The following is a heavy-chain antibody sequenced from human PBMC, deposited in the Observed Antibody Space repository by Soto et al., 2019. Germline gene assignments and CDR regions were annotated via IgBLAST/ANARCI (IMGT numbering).Heavy chain of an antibody. CDR3: AKDGDYYFDY. V-gene: IGHV3-48*01. J-gene: IGHJ4*02. CDR2: ISSSSRTI. Sequence: PGGSLRLSCAASGFTFSSYSMNWVRLAPGKGLEWVSYISSSSRTIYCADSVRGRFTISRDNAKNSLYLQMNSLRAEDTAVYYCAKDGDYYFDYWGQGTLVTVSS. CDR1: GFTFSSYS.